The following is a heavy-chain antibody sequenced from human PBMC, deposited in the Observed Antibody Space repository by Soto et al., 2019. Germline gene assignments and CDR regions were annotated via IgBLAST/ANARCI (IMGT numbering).Heavy chain of an antibody. CDR1: GFSLSDYW. CDR2: ITRDGSST. CDR3: ARGVNGYYYFDY. Sequence: EVQLVESGGGLVQPGGSLRLSCAASGFSLSDYWMHWVRQAPGEGLVWLSRITRDGSSTNYADSVKGRFTISRDNAKNTLYLQVNSLRGEDTAVYYCARGVNGYYYFDYWGRGTLVTVSS. J-gene: IGHJ4*02. V-gene: IGHV3-74*01. D-gene: IGHD5-18*01.